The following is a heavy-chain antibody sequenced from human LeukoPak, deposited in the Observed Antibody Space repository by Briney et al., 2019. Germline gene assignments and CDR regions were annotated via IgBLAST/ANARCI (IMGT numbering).Heavy chain of an antibody. CDR2: ISFDGNNK. Sequence: GGSLRLSCAASGFAFSSYAIHWVRQAPGKGLEWVAVISFDGNNKFYAESAKGRFTISRDNSKDTLFLQMNSLRLDDTAMYYCAGGLLLRGAPDFWGQGTLVTVSS. V-gene: IGHV3-30-3*01. CDR3: AGGLLLRGAPDF. D-gene: IGHD3-16*01. CDR1: GFAFSSYA. J-gene: IGHJ4*02.